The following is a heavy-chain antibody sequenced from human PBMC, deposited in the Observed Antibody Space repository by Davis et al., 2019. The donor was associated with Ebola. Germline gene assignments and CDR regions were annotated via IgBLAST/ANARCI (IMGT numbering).Heavy chain of an antibody. Sequence: PGGSLRLSCAASGFTFSSYGMNWVRQAPGKGLEWVSAISGSGGSTYYADSVKGQFTISRDNSKNTLYLQMNSLRAEDTAVYYCAKGRVGATRYFDYWGQGTLVTVSS. CDR2: ISGSGGST. V-gene: IGHV3-23*01. D-gene: IGHD1-26*01. CDR1: GFTFSSYG. CDR3: AKGRVGATRYFDY. J-gene: IGHJ4*02.